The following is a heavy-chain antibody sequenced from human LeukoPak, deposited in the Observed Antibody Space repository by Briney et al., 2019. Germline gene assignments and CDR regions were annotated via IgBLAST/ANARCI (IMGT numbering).Heavy chain of an antibody. CDR2: IYTSGST. CDR1: GGSISSYY. Sequence: SETLSVTCTVSGGSISSYYWSWIRQPPGKGLEWIGYIYTSGSTNYNPSLKSRVTISVDTSKNQFSLKLSSVAAADTAVYYCARAHPRDWYFDLWGRGTLVTVSS. CDR3: ARAHPRDWYFDL. J-gene: IGHJ2*01. V-gene: IGHV4-4*09.